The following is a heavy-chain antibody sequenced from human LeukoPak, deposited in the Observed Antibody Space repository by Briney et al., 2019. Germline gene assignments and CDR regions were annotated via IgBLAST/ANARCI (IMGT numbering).Heavy chain of an antibody. CDR1: GYTFTSYY. CDR3: ARVLYPNWYFDL. V-gene: IGHV1-46*01. J-gene: IGHJ2*01. Sequence: ASVKVSCKASGYTFTSYYMHWVRQAPGQGLGWMGLISPTGGSTGYAQKFQGRVTMTRDMSTSTDYMELSSLRSEDTAIYYCARVLYPNWYFDLWGRGTLVTVSS. D-gene: IGHD2-15*01. CDR2: ISPTGGST.